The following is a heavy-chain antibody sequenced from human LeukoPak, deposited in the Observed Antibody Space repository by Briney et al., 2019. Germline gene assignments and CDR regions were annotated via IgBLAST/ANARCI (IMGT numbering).Heavy chain of an antibody. CDR3: ARDNLNPPYYYYYGMDV. CDR1: GFTFSSYG. J-gene: IGHJ6*02. CDR2: IWYDGSNK. V-gene: IGHV3-33*01. Sequence: PGRSLRLSCAASGFTFSSYGMHWVRQAPGKGLEWVAVIWYDGSNKYYADSVKGRFTISRDNSKNTLYLQMNSLRAEDTAVYYCARDNLNPPYYYYYGMDVWGQGTTVTVS.